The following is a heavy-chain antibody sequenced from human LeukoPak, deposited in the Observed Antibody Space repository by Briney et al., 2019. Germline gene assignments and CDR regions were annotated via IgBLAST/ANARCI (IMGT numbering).Heavy chain of an antibody. CDR3: ARDRGYSTFDI. V-gene: IGHV3-7*05. J-gene: IGHJ3*02. Sequence: GGSLRLSCSASGFTFSSYWMAWVRQAPGKGLEWVANIEQDGSEKNYVDSVRGRFTISRDNAKNSLCLQMSSLRAEDTAVYYCARDRGYSTFDIWGQGTMVTVSS. D-gene: IGHD5-18*01. CDR2: IEQDGSEK. CDR1: GFTFSSYW.